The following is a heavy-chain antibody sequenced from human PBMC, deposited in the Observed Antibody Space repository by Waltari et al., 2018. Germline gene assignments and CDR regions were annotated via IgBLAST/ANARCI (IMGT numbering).Heavy chain of an antibody. D-gene: IGHD3-10*01. CDR1: GGSISSSSYY. V-gene: IGHV4-39*01. CDR3: ARFRSGSGSYFKTGYYFDY. Sequence: QLQLQESGPGLVKPSETLSLTCTVPGGSISSSSYYWGWIRQPPGKGLEWIGSIYYSGSTYYNPSLKSRVTISVDTSKNQFSLKLSSVTAADTAVYYCARFRSGSGSYFKTGYYFDYWGQGTLVTVSS. CDR2: IYYSGST. J-gene: IGHJ4*02.